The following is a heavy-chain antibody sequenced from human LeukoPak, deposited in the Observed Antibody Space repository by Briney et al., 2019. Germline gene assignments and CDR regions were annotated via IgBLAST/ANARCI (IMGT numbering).Heavy chain of an antibody. CDR1: GFTFSYYW. J-gene: IGHJ3*02. Sequence: GGSLRLSCAASGFTFSYYWMTWVRQAPGKGLEWVANIKQDGSEKYYVDSVKGRFTISRDNAKNSLYLQMNSLRAEDTAVYYCANYYGSGSYFRSLPGDAFDIWGQGTMVTVSS. CDR2: IKQDGSEK. V-gene: IGHV3-7*03. D-gene: IGHD3-10*01. CDR3: ANYYGSGSYFRSLPGDAFDI.